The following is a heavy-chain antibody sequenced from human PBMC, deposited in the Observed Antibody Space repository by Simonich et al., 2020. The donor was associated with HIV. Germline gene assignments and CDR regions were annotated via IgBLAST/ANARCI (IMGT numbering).Heavy chain of an antibody. CDR3: ARLTAGGLGEYFQH. CDR2: IKHSGST. CDR1: GGSFSGYY. V-gene: IGHV4-34*01. Sequence: QVQLQQWGAGLLKPSETLSLTCAVYGGSFSGYYWSWIRQPPGKGLEWIGEIKHSGSTNSNPALKSRVTISVDTSKNQFSLKLSSVTAADTAVYYCARLTAGGLGEYFQHWGQGTLVTVSS. D-gene: IGHD6-13*01. J-gene: IGHJ1*01.